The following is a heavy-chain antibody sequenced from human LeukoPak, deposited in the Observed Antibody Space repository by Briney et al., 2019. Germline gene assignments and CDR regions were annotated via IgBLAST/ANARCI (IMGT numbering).Heavy chain of an antibody. CDR2: INPNSGFT. J-gene: IGHJ4*02. Sequence: ASVKVSCTASGYAFTGYYLPLVRHAPGQGLGWMGWINPNSGFTNYAQKFQGRVTMTRDTSISTAYMELSRLRSDDTAVYYCARLADCSSSSCRSFDYWGQGTLVTVSS. V-gene: IGHV1-2*02. CDR1: GYAFTGYY. CDR3: ARLADCSSSSCRSFDY. D-gene: IGHD2-2*01.